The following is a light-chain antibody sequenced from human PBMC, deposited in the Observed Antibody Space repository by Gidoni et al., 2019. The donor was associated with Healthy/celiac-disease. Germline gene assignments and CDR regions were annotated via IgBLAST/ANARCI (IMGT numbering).Light chain of an antibody. V-gene: IGKV1-12*01. CDR3: QQSNSFPIT. Sequence: DMQMTQSRSSVPASVGDRVTITCRASQGISGWLAWSQQKPGKAPTLLLYAASSLHSRVPSRFSGSGSGTDFTLTISSLQPEDFATYYCQQSNSFPITFGQGTRLEIK. CDR2: AAS. J-gene: IGKJ5*01. CDR1: QGISGW.